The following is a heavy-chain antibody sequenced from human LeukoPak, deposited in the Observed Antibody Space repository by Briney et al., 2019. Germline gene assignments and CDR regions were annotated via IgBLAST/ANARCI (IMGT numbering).Heavy chain of an antibody. CDR2: IIPIFGTA. J-gene: IGHJ6*03. CDR3: ARGGSSTFDYYYYYMDV. Sequence: GASVKVSCKASGYTFTSYYMHWVRQAPGQGLEWMGGIIPIFGTANYAQKFQGRVTITADESTSTAYMELSSLRSEDTAVYYCARGGSSTFDYYYYYMDVWGKGTTVTISS. CDR1: GYTFTSYY. D-gene: IGHD1-26*01. V-gene: IGHV1-69*13.